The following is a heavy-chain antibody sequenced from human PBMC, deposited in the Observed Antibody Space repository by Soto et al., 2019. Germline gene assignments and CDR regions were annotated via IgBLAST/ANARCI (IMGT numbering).Heavy chain of an antibody. J-gene: IGHJ4*02. CDR1: GFDFNSYS. Sequence: EVQLVESGGGLVQPGGSLRLSCVASGFDFNSYSMNWVRQAPGKGLEWISYIKSGSTSVFYADSVKGRFTISRDNAKNSLYLQINSLRAEDTAVYYCTSSASPDAYWGQGTLVTVSS. CDR3: TSSASPDAY. D-gene: IGHD1-26*01. V-gene: IGHV3-48*01. CDR2: IKSGSTSV.